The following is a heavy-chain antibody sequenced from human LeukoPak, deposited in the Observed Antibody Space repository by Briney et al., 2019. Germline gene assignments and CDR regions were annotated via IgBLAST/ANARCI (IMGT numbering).Heavy chain of an antibody. CDR3: ARVYYDSSGYYYIDY. CDR1: GGSISSYY. D-gene: IGHD3-22*01. CDR2: IYTSGST. V-gene: IGHV4-4*07. J-gene: IGHJ4*02. Sequence: SETLSLTCTVSGGSISSYYWSWIRQPAGKGLEWIGRIYTSGSTNYNPSLKSRVTMSVDTSKNQFSLKLSSVTAADTAVYYCARVYYDSSGYYYIDYWGQGTLVTVSS.